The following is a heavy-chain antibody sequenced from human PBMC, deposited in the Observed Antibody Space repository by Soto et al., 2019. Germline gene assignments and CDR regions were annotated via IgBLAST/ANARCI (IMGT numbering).Heavy chain of an antibody. CDR2: IIPIFGTA. CDR3: ASSNRCPSPFHYYYYGMDV. CDR1: GGTFSSYA. Sequence: SVNVSCKAFGGTFSSYAISWVRQAPGQGLEWMGGIIPIFGTANYAQKSQGRVTITADESTSTAYMELSSLRSEDTGVYYCASSNRCPSPFHYYYYGMDVWGQGTTVTVSS. J-gene: IGHJ6*02. V-gene: IGHV1-69*13. D-gene: IGHD4-4*01.